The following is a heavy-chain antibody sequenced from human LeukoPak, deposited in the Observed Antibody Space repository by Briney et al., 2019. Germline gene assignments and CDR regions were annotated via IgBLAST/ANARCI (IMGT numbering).Heavy chain of an antibody. D-gene: IGHD3-22*01. CDR3: ASSQNYYDSSGEAFDI. Sequence: PGGSLRLSCAASGFTFNNYAVSWVRQAPGKGLDWVSGISASGAKTYYADSVKGRFTISRDNSKNTLYLQMNSLRAEDTAVYYCASSQNYYDSSGEAFDIWGQGTMVTVSS. CDR1: GFTFNNYA. CDR2: ISASGAKT. V-gene: IGHV3-23*01. J-gene: IGHJ3*02.